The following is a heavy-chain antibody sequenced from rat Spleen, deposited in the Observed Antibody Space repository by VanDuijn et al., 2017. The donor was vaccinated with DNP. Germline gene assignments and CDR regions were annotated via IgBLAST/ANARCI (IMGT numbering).Heavy chain of an antibody. CDR2: ISYNGGTP. V-gene: IGHV5-7*01. Sequence: EVLLVESDGGLVQPGRSLKLSCAVSGFTFSDYYMAWVRQAPAKGLEWVATISYNGGTPYYRDSVKGRFTISRDNAQSTLYLQMDSLRSEDTATYYCATSESAGFVYWGQGTLVTVSS. CDR3: ATSESAGFVY. J-gene: IGHJ3*01. D-gene: IGHD3-7*01. CDR1: GFTFSDYY.